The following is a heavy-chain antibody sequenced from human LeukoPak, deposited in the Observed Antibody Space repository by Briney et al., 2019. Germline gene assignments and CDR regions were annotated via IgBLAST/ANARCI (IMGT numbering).Heavy chain of an antibody. J-gene: IGHJ4*02. CDR1: GGSISSGGYY. CDR3: ARSIAAADYYFDY. D-gene: IGHD6-13*01. Sequence: PSQTLSLTCTVSGGSISSGGYYWSWIRQHPEKGLEWIGYIYYSGSTYYNPSLKSRVTISVDTSKNQFSLKLSSVTAADTAVYYCARSIAAADYYFDYWGQGTLVTVSS. CDR2: IYYSGST. V-gene: IGHV4-31*03.